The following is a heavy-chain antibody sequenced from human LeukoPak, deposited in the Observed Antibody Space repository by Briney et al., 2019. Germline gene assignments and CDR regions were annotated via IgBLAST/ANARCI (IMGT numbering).Heavy chain of an antibody. CDR3: AELGITMIGGV. Sequence: GGSLRLSCAASGFTFSSYEMNWVRQAPGKGLEWVSYISSRDSIIYYADSVKGRFTISRDNAKNSLYLQMNSLRAEDTAVYYCAELGITMIGGVWGKGTTVTISS. J-gene: IGHJ6*04. CDR1: GFTFSSYE. V-gene: IGHV3-48*03. CDR2: ISSRDSII. D-gene: IGHD3-10*02.